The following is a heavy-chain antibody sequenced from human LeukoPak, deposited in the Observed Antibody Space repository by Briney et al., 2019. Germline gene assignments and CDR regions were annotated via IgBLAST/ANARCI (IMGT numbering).Heavy chain of an antibody. J-gene: IGHJ4*02. CDR3: AGLSTVTTYFDY. CDR2: INPNGGGT. D-gene: IGHD4-17*01. Sequence: ASVKVSCKASGYTFTDYHIHWVRQAPGQGLEWMGWINPNGGGTNYAQNFQGRVTLTKDTSITTAYMELSRLTSDDTAVYYCAGLSTVTTYFDYWGQGALVTVSS. CDR1: GYTFTDYH. V-gene: IGHV1-2*02.